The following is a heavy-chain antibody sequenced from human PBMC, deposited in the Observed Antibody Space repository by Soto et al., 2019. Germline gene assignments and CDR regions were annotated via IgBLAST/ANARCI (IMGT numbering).Heavy chain of an antibody. Sequence: GGSLRLSCAASGFTFSDYYMSWIRQAPGKGLEWVSYISSSGSTIYYADSVKGRFTISRDNAKNSLYLQMNSLRAEDTAVYYCARDSNWNTPYYYYYGMDVWGQGTTVTVPS. J-gene: IGHJ6*02. CDR2: ISSSGSTI. CDR1: GFTFSDYY. CDR3: ARDSNWNTPYYYYYGMDV. D-gene: IGHD1-1*01. V-gene: IGHV3-11*01.